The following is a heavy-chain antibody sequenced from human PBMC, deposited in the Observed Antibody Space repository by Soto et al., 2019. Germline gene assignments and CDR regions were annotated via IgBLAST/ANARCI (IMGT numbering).Heavy chain of an antibody. CDR3: ARQRTTVVTQAYFDH. D-gene: IGHD2-21*02. V-gene: IGHV4-39*01. CDR1: GESISSSSYY. J-gene: IGHJ4*02. CDR2: IYYSGRT. Sequence: SETLSLTCIVSGESISSSSYYWGWIRQPPGKGLEWIGSIYYSGRTYYNPSFKSRVTTSIDTSKNQFSLKLSSVTATDTAVYYCARQRTTVVTQAYFDHWGQGALVTVSS.